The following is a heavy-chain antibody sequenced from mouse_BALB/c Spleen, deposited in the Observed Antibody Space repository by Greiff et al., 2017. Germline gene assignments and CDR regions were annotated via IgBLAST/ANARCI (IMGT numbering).Heavy chain of an antibody. CDR1: GYTFTSYW. J-gene: IGHJ3*01. D-gene: IGHD2-14*01. CDR2: IYPGSGST. CDR3: TRGTYYRYDGGSWLAY. V-gene: IGHV1S22*01. Sequence: LQQPGSELVRPGASVKLSCKASGYTFTSYWMHWVKQRPGQGLEWIGNIYPGSGSTNYDEKFKSKATLTVDTSSSTAYMQLSSLTSEDSAVYYCTRGTYYRYDGGSWLAYWGQGTLVTVSA.